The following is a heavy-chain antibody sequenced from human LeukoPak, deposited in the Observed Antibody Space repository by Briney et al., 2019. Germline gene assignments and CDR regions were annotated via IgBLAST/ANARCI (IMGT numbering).Heavy chain of an antibody. V-gene: IGHV1-2*02. CDR3: ATGITMIVVVVSLRLDY. CDR1: GYTFTGYY. CDR2: INPNSGGT. J-gene: IGHJ4*02. Sequence: ASVKVSCKASGYTFTGYYMHWVRQAPGQGLEWMGWINPNSGGTNYAQKFQGRVTMTRDTSISTAYMELGGLRSDDTAVYYCATGITMIVVVVSLRLDYWGQGTLVTVSS. D-gene: IGHD3-22*01.